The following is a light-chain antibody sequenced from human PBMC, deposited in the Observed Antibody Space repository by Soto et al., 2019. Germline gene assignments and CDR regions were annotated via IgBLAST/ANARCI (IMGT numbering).Light chain of an antibody. V-gene: IGLV8-61*01. CDR2: STY. CDR1: SGSVSTNNY. Sequence: QTVVTQEPSFSVSPGATVTLTCGLSSGSVSTNNYPSWYQQTPGQAPRTLIYSTYTRSSGVPDRFSASILGNKAALTITGGQADDESDYYCVLYMGSGIWVFGGGTKLTVL. J-gene: IGLJ3*02. CDR3: VLYMGSGIWV.